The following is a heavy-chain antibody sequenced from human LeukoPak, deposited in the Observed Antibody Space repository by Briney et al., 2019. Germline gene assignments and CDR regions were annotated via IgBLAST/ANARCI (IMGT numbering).Heavy chain of an antibody. D-gene: IGHD6-6*01. V-gene: IGHV4-61*01. J-gene: IGHJ5*02. CDR1: GGSVSSGTYY. CDR3: ARDFSSSSGFDP. CDR2: TYHSGST. Sequence: SETLSLTCTVSGGSVSSGTYYWSWIRQPPGKGLEWIGYTYHSGSTNYNPSLKSRVTISVDKSKNQFSLKLSSVTAADTAVYYCARDFSSSSGFDPWGQGTLVTVSS.